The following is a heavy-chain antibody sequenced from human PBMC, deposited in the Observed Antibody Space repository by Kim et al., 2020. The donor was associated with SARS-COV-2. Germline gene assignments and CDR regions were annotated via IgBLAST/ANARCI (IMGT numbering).Heavy chain of an antibody. D-gene: IGHD2-15*01. V-gene: IGHV5-51*01. CDR1: GYSFTSYW. J-gene: IGHJ6*02. Sequence: GESLKISCKSSGYSFTSYWIGWVRQMPGKGLEWMGIIYPGDSDTRYSPSFQGQVTISADKSISTAYLQWSSLKASDTAMYYCASTRAPPYCSGGSCYYYYGMDVWGQGTTVTVSS. CDR3: ASTRAPPYCSGGSCYYYYGMDV. CDR2: IYPGDSDT.